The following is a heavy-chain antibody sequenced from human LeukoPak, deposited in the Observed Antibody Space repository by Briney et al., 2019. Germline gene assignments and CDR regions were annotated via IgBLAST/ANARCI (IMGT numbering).Heavy chain of an antibody. CDR3: ARVRRYCSSTSCYESFDY. Sequence: PGGSLRLSCAASGFTFSDYYMSWIRQAPGKGLEWVSYISSSGSTIYYADSVKGRFTISRDNAKNSLYLQMNSLRAEDTAVYYCARVRRYCSSTSCYESFDYWGQGTLVTVSS. J-gene: IGHJ4*02. D-gene: IGHD2-2*01. CDR2: ISSSGSTI. CDR1: GFTFSDYY. V-gene: IGHV3-11*01.